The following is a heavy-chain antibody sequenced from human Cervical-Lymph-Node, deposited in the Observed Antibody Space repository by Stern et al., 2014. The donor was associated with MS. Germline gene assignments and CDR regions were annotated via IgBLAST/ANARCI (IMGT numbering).Heavy chain of an antibody. J-gene: IGHJ4*02. Sequence: VQLVESGGDVVQPGRSLRLSCAASGFTFNTYGMHWVRQAPGKGLEWVAIIWHDGSKKYYADSVKGRFTISRDNSKNTLYLQMNSLRAEDTAVYYCARDACGGDCYGSQDYWGQGSLVTVSS. CDR1: GFTFNTYG. D-gene: IGHD2-21*02. V-gene: IGHV3-33*01. CDR3: ARDACGGDCYGSQDY. CDR2: IWHDGSKK.